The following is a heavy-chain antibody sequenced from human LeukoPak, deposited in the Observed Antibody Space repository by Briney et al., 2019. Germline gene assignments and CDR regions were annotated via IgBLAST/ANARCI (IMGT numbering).Heavy chain of an antibody. CDR1: GYTFTSYG. J-gene: IGHJ5*02. CDR3: ARHGTYYDYVWGSYSFDP. V-gene: IGHV1-18*01. D-gene: IGHD3-16*01. CDR2: ISAYNGNT. Sequence: ASVKVSCKASGYTFTSYGISWVRQAPGQGLEWMGWISAYNGNTNYAQKLQGRVTMTRDTSISTAYMELSRLRSDDTAVYYCARHGTYYDYVWGSYSFDPWGQGTLVTVSS.